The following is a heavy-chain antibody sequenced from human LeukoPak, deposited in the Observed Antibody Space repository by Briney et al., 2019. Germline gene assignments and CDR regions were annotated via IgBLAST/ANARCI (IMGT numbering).Heavy chain of an antibody. D-gene: IGHD5-18*01. CDR3: ARDNFYSYGPYYYYYYMDV. Sequence: GASVKVSFKASGYTSTGYYMHWVRQAPGQGLEWMGWINPNSGGTNYAQKFQGRVTMTRDTSISTAYMELSRLRSDDTAVYYCARDNFYSYGPYYYYYYMDVWGKGTTVTVSS. J-gene: IGHJ6*03. CDR1: GYTSTGYY. V-gene: IGHV1-2*02. CDR2: INPNSGGT.